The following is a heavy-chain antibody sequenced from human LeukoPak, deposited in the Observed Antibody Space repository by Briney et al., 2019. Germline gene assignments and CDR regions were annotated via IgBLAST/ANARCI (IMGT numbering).Heavy chain of an antibody. V-gene: IGHV3-33*01. D-gene: IGHD5-12*01. CDR2: IWYDGSNK. CDR1: GFTFSNYG. CDR3: ARGSRDPYGGYVGDY. J-gene: IGHJ4*02. Sequence: PGRSLRLSCAASGFTFSNYGMYWVRQAPGKGLEWVAVIWYDGSNKYYAVSVKGRFTISRDNSKNTLYLQMNSLRAEDTAVYYCARGSRDPYGGYVGDYWGQGTLVTVSS.